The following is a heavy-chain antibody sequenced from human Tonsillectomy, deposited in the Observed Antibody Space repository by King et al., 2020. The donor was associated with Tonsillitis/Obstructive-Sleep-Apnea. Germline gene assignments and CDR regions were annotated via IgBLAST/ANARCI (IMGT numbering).Heavy chain of an antibody. D-gene: IGHD6-6*01. CDR2: INHSGST. CDR3: ARERPRDPLTSXIAARYFGX. CDR1: GGSFSGYY. V-gene: IGHV4-34*01. Sequence: VQLQQWGAGLLKPSETLSLTCAVYGGSFSGYYWSWIRQPPGKGLEWIGEINHSGSTNYNPSXKSRVTISVDTSKNQFSLRLSSVTAADTAVYFCARERPRDPLTSXIAARYFGXWGQXXXVTVSS. J-gene: IGHJ4*02.